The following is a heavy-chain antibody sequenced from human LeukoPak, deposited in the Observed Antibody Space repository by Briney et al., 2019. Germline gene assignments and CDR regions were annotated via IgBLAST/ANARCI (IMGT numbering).Heavy chain of an antibody. CDR3: ARFSSSPCCSFDY. CDR2: IKQDGSDK. J-gene: IGHJ4*02. D-gene: IGHD6-6*01. V-gene: IGHV3-7*01. Sequence: GGSLRLSCAASGFTFSNYWMSWVRQAPGKGLEWVANIKQDGSDKYYVDSVKGRFTISRDNAKNSLYLQMNSLRAEDTAVYYCARFSSSPCCSFDYLGQGTLVTVSS. CDR1: GFTFSNYW.